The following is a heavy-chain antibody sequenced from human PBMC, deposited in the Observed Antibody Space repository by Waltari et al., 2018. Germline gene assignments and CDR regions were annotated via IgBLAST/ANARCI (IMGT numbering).Heavy chain of an antibody. CDR3: STFGRGYDLNN. V-gene: IGHV3-15*01. D-gene: IGHD5-12*01. CDR2: LKSKVGGGTT. J-gene: IGHJ4*02. CDR1: GFTFSNAC. Sequence: EVQLVESGGGFIKPGGSLRLSCAGSGFTFSNACLRWVRQAPGRGLEWVGRLKSKVGGGTTDYAAPVKGRFTISRDDSKNMLYLQMNSLKTEDTGIYYCSTFGRGYDLNNWGKGTLVTVSS.